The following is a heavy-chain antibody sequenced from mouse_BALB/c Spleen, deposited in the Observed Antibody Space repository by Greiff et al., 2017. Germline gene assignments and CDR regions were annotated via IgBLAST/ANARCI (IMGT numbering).Heavy chain of an antibody. V-gene: IGHV1-80*01. D-gene: IGHD2-1*01. Sequence: LVESGAELVRPGSSVKISCKASGYAFSSYWMNWVKQRPGQGLEWIGQIYPGDGDTNYNGKFKGKATLTADKSSSTAYMQLSSLTSEDSAVYFCTRDGNYGVDVWGAGTTVTVSS. CDR1: GYAFSSYW. J-gene: IGHJ1*01. CDR2: IYPGDGDT. CDR3: TRDGNYGVDV.